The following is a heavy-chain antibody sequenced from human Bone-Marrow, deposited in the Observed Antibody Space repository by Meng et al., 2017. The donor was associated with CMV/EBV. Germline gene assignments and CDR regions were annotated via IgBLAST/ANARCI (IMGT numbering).Heavy chain of an antibody. Sequence: ASVKVSCKASGYTFTSYGISWVRQAPGQGLEWMGCISVYNGNTNYVQKLQGRVTMTTDTSTSTAYMELRSLRSEDTAVYYCARQGPPRTVPPFGMDVWGQGTTVTVSS. D-gene: IGHD2-2*01. CDR1: GYTFTSYG. CDR3: ARQGPPRTVPPFGMDV. J-gene: IGHJ6*02. V-gene: IGHV1-18*01. CDR2: ISVYNGNT.